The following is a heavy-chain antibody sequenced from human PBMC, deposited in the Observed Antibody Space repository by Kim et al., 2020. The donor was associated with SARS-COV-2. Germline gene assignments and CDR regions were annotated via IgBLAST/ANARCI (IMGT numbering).Heavy chain of an antibody. CDR2: INHSGST. CDR1: GGSFSGYY. D-gene: IGHD3-22*01. CDR3: ARGRTRITVIVVVSDYGMDV. Sequence: SETLSLTCAVYGGSFSGYYWSWIRQPPGKGLEWIGEINHSGSTNYNPSLKSRVTISVDTSKNQSSLKLSSVTAADTAGYYCARGRTRITVIVVVSDYGMDVWGQGTTVTVSS. V-gene: IGHV4-34*01. J-gene: IGHJ6*02.